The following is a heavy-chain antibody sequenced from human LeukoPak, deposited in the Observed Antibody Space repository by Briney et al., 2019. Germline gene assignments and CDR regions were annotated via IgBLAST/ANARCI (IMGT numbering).Heavy chain of an antibody. CDR3: ARGEAARLLAVGEGFQH. CDR2: IYPGDSDT. V-gene: IGHV5-51*01. CDR1: GYSFADSW. D-gene: IGHD6-6*01. J-gene: IGHJ1*01. Sequence: GESLKISCKGSGYSFADSWVAWVRQMPGKGLEWMAIIYPGDSDTRYSPSFEGQVTISADKSISTAYLQWSSLKASDTAMYYCARGEAARLLAVGEGFQHWGQGTLVTVSS.